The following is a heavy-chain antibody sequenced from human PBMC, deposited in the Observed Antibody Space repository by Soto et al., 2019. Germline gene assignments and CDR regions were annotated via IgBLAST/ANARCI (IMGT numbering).Heavy chain of an antibody. Sequence: PGGSLRLSCISSGFTFRTYTMNWVRQAPGKGLEWVSGIRGFSPYTFYAESVKGRFTISRDNAKNSLYLQMNSLRAEDTAVYYCARDPGYDDNDYYYNAMDVWGQGTTVTVYS. CDR2: IRGFSPYT. CDR1: GFTFRTYT. J-gene: IGHJ6*02. CDR3: ARDPGYDDNDYYYNAMDV. V-gene: IGHV3-21*01. D-gene: IGHD3-3*01.